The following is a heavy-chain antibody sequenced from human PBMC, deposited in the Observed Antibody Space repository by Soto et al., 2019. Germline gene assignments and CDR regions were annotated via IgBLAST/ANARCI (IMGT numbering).Heavy chain of an antibody. Sequence: SVNVSCKASGFTFTSSAVQWVRQARGQRLELIGWIVVGSGNTNYAQKFQERVTITRDMSTSTAYMELSSLRSEDTAVYYCELCTGAGSYYYGMDVWGQGTTVTVSS. CDR3: ELCTGAGSYYYGMDV. CDR1: GFTFTSSA. CDR2: IVVGSGNT. V-gene: IGHV1-58*01. D-gene: IGHD3-10*02. J-gene: IGHJ6*02.